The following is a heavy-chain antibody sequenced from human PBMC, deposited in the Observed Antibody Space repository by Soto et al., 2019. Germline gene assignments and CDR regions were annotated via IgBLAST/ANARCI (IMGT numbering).Heavy chain of an antibody. CDR3: AKSDYDSVYDAFDI. J-gene: IGHJ3*02. CDR1: GFTFSSYG. D-gene: IGHD3-22*01. CDR2: ISYDGSNK. Sequence: PGGSLRLSCAASGFTFSSYGMHWVRQAPGKGLEWVEVISYDGSNKYYADSVKGRFTISRDNSKNTLYLQMNSLRAEDTAVYYCAKSDYDSVYDAFDIWGQVTMVTVSS. V-gene: IGHV3-30*18.